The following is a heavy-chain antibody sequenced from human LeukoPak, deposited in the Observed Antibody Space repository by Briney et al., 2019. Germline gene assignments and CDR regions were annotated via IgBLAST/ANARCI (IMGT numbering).Heavy chain of an antibody. CDR2: IYYSGST. CDR3: ARGTPYYDFWSGLAADY. D-gene: IGHD3-3*01. J-gene: IGHJ4*02. Sequence: SETLSLTCTVSGGTISSYYWSWIRQPPGKGLEWIGYIYYSGSTNYNPSLKSRVTISVDTSKNQFSLKLSSVTAADTAVYYCARGTPYYDFWSGLAADYWGQGTLVTVSS. CDR1: GGTISSYY. V-gene: IGHV4-59*01.